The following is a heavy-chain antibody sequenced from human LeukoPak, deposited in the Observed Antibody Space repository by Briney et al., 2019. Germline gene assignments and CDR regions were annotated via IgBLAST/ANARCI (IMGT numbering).Heavy chain of an antibody. CDR1: GYTFTGYY. D-gene: IGHD3-22*01. CDR3: ARAGYYYDSSGYYYVDVDY. CDR2: INPNSGGT. Sequence: GASVKVSCKASGYTFTGYYMHWVRQAPGQGLEWMGRINPNSGGTNYAQKFQGRVTMTRDTSISTAYTELSRLRSDDTAVYYCARAGYYYDSSGYYYVDVDYWGRGTLVTVSS. V-gene: IGHV1-2*06. J-gene: IGHJ4*02.